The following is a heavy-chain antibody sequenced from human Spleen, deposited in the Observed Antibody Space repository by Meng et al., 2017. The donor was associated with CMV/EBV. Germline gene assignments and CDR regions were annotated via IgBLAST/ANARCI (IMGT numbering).Heavy chain of an antibody. CDR2: IHPHRGDT. CDR1: GYTFTSYG. V-gene: IGHV1-2*02. CDR3: ARDNNWGPDY. Sequence: ASVKVSCKASGYTFTSYGIIWVRQAPGQGLEWMGWIHPHRGDTNYAQQFQGRVTLTRDTFINTGYMELTRLTSDDTAVYYCARDNNWGPDYWGQGTLVTVSS. J-gene: IGHJ4*02. D-gene: IGHD7-27*01.